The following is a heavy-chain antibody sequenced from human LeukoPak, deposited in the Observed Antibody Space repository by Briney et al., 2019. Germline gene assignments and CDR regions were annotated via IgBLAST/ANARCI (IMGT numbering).Heavy chain of an antibody. Sequence: GGSLRLSCAASGFTVSINYMTWVRQAPGKGLEWVSLIYSSGSTYYADSVKGRFTISRDNSKNTLYLQMNSLRAEDTAMYYCARDRVWFGEPIYYYGMDVWGQGTTVTVSS. V-gene: IGHV3-53*01. CDR2: IYSSGST. CDR3: ARDRVWFGEPIYYYGMDV. D-gene: IGHD3-10*01. CDR1: GFTVSINY. J-gene: IGHJ6*02.